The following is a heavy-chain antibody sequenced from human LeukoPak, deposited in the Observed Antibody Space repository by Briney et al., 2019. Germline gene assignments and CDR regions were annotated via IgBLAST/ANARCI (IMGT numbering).Heavy chain of an antibody. CDR1: GFTFSSHA. Sequence: TGGSLRLSCAASGFTFSSHAMSWVRQAPGKGLEWVSAISPGGGNTYYADSVKGRFTISRDNSKNTLYLQMNSLRAEDTAVYYCAKCDIAAAGFDYWGQGTLVTVSS. V-gene: IGHV3-23*01. CDR2: ISPGGGNT. D-gene: IGHD6-13*01. CDR3: AKCDIAAAGFDY. J-gene: IGHJ4*02.